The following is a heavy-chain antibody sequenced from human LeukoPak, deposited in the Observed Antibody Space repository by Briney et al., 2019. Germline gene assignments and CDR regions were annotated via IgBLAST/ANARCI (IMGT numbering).Heavy chain of an antibody. Sequence: VASVKVSCTVSGYTLTELSMHWVRQAPGKGLEWMGGFDPEDGETIYAQKFQGRVTMTEDTSTDTAYMELSSLRSEDTAVYYCATDRGVGATIGFDYWGQGTLVTVSS. V-gene: IGHV1-24*01. CDR1: GYTLTELS. CDR3: ATDRGVGATIGFDY. J-gene: IGHJ4*02. D-gene: IGHD1-26*01. CDR2: FDPEDGET.